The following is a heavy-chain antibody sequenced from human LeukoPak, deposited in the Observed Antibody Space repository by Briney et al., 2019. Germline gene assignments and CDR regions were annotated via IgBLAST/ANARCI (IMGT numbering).Heavy chain of an antibody. CDR1: GFTFSSYG. J-gene: IGHJ6*02. V-gene: IGHV3-30*18. D-gene: IGHD2-15*01. Sequence: GGSLRLSCAASGFTFSSYGMHWVRQAPGKGLEWVAVISYDGSNKYYADSVKGRFTISRDNSKNTLFLQMNSLRAEDTAVYYCAKDLRSCSGGSCYSYYYYYGMDVWGQGTTVTVSS. CDR3: AKDLRSCSGGSCYSYYYYYGMDV. CDR2: ISYDGSNK.